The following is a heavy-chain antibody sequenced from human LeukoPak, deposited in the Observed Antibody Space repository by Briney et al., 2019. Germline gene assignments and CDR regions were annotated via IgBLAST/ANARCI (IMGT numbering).Heavy chain of an antibody. Sequence: ASVKVSCKASGYTFTGYYMHWVRQAPGQGLEGMGWINPNSGGTNYAQKFQGRVTMTRDTSISTAYMELSRLRSDDTAVYYCARASYGDYTGEGYFDYWGQGTLVTVSS. J-gene: IGHJ4*02. CDR2: INPNSGGT. CDR1: GYTFTGYY. CDR3: ARASYGDYTGEGYFDY. V-gene: IGHV1-2*02. D-gene: IGHD4-17*01.